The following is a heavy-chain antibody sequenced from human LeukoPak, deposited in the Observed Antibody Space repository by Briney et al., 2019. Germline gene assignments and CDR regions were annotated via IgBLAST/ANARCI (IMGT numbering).Heavy chain of an antibody. CDR1: GFTFSSYS. J-gene: IGHJ6*03. V-gene: IGHV3-21*01. CDR3: ARVRRGYSYGPGERYYYYMDV. Sequence: GGSLRLSCAASGFTFSSYSMNWVRQAPGKGLEWVSAFSGSGGSTYYADSVKGRFTISRDNAKNSLYLQMNSLRAEDTAVYYCARVRRGYSYGPGERYYYYMDVWGKGTTVTVSS. CDR2: FSGSGGST. D-gene: IGHD5-18*01.